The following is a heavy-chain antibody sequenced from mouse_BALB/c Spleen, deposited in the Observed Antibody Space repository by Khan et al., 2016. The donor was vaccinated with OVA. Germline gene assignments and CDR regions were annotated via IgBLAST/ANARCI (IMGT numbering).Heavy chain of an antibody. V-gene: IGHV1-7*01. CDR1: GYSFTTYW. Sequence: QVQLQQSGAELAKPGASVKMSCKASGYSFTTYWMHWVKQRPGQGLEWLGYINPSTDYTEYNEKFKDKATLTADESSRTAFMQRSSLTYEDSAVDYCTRRGLYGMFPYWGQGTLVTVSA. CDR2: INPSTDYT. CDR3: TRRGLYGMFPY. D-gene: IGHD2-1*01. J-gene: IGHJ3*01.